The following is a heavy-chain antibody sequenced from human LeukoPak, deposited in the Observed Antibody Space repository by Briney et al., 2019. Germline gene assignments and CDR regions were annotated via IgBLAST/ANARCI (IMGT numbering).Heavy chain of an antibody. J-gene: IGHJ4*02. CDR1: GFTFSSYA. CDR3: AKDSSSSWYVGYFDY. V-gene: IGHV3-64*01. D-gene: IGHD6-13*01. CDR2: ISSNGGST. Sequence: GGSLRLSCAASGFTFSSYAMHWVRQAPGKGLEYVSAISSNGGSTYYANSVKGRFTISRDNSKNTLYLQMGSLRAEDMAVYYCAKDSSSSWYVGYFDYWGQGTLVTVSS.